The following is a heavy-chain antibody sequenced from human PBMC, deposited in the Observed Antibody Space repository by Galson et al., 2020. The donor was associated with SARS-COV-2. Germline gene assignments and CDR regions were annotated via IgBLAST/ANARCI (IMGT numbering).Heavy chain of an antibody. D-gene: IGHD2-2*01. CDR2: IYHTGST. V-gene: IGHV4-30-2*01. CDR1: GGSVSDRGSS. CDR3: ARGSCTSTSCFRFDP. Sequence: SETLSLTRTVSGGSVSDRGSSWSWIRQPPGKGLEWIGYIYHTGSTYYNSSLESRVTISVDRSKNQFSLHLYSVTAADTAVYFCARGSCTSTSCFRFDPWGQGTLVTVSS. J-gene: IGHJ5*02.